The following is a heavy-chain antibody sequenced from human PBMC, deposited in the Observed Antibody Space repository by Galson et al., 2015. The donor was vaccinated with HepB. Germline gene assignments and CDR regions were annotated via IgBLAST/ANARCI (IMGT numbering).Heavy chain of an antibody. CDR1: GFTVSSNY. J-gene: IGHJ3*02. D-gene: IGHD3-22*01. Sequence: SLRLSCAASGFTVSSNYMSWVRQAPGKGLEWVSVIYSGGSTYYADSVKGRFTISRDNSKNTLYLQMNSLRAEDTAVYYCAREKGYDSSGYYPDAFDIWGQGTMVTVSS. V-gene: IGHV3-66*01. CDR3: AREKGYDSSGYYPDAFDI. CDR2: IYSGGST.